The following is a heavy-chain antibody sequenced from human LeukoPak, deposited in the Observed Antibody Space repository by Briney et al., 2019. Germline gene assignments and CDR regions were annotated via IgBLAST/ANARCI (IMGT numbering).Heavy chain of an antibody. V-gene: IGHV4-39*01. CDR1: GGSISGSDYY. D-gene: IGHD2-2*01. Sequence: SETLSLTCTVSGGSISGSDYYWSWIRQPPGKGLEWIGSIYYSGSTYYNPSLKSRVTISVDTSKNQFSLKLSSVTAADTAVYYCARHSARQYHSDYWGQGTLVTVSS. CDR3: ARHSARQYHSDY. CDR2: IYYSGST. J-gene: IGHJ4*02.